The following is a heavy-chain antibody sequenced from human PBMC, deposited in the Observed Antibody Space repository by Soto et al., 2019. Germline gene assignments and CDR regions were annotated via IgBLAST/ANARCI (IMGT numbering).Heavy chain of an antibody. CDR2: INHSGST. Sequence: QVQLQQWGAGLLKPSETLSLTCAVYGGSFSGYYWSWIRQPPGKGLEWMGEINHSGSTNYNPTLTSRITISVDTSKNQCSLKLSSVTAADTAVYYCARNCSSTSCRGRYFDYWGQGTLVTVSS. CDR3: ARNCSSTSCRGRYFDY. J-gene: IGHJ4*02. CDR1: GGSFSGYY. V-gene: IGHV4-34*01. D-gene: IGHD2-2*01.